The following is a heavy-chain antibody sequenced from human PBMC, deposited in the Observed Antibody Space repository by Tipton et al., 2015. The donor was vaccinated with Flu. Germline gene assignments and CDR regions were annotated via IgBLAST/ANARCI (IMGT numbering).Heavy chain of an antibody. CDR3: AKDRLAVAGSKEGFDY. CDR2: ISNVGSKK. CDR1: GFTSTYYG. D-gene: IGHD6-19*01. J-gene: IGHJ4*02. V-gene: IGHV3-30*18. Sequence: SLRLSCAASGFTSTYYGMHWVRQAPGKGLEWVALISNVGSKKYYADSVKGRFTISRDNSKNTLDLQMNSLRAEDTAVYYCAKDRLAVAGSKEGFDYWGQGTLVTVSS.